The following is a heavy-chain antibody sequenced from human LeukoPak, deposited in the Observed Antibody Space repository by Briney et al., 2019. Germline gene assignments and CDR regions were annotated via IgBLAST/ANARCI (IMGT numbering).Heavy chain of an antibody. CDR2: IIPIFGTA. CDR3: ASSFQHCSGGSCYSEFAY. CDR1: GGTFSSYA. Sequence: ASVKVSCKASGGTFSSYAISWVRQAPGQGLEWMGGIIPIFGTANYAQKFQGRVTITADESTSTAYMELSSLRSEDTAVYYRASSFQHCSGGSCYSEFAYWGQGTLVTVSS. D-gene: IGHD2-15*01. V-gene: IGHV1-69*13. J-gene: IGHJ4*02.